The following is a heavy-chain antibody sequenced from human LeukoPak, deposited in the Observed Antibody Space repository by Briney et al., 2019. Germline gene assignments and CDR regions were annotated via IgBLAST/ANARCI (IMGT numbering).Heavy chain of an antibody. CDR3: TRGSYGDYEY. J-gene: IGHJ4*02. D-gene: IGHD4-17*01. CDR1: RFTFSSYT. V-gene: IGHV3-21*01. CDR2: IDPSSTYI. Sequence: GGSLRLSCSASRFTFSSYTMNWVRQAPGKGLVWVSSIDPSSTYIYYADSVKGRFTISRDNAQNSLYLQMNSLRAEDTAVYYCTRGSYGDYEYWGQETLVTVSS.